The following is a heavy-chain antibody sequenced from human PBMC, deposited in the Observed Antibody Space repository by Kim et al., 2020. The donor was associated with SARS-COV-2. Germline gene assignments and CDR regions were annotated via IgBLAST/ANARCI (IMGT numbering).Heavy chain of an antibody. V-gene: IGHV3-30-3*01. Sequence: GGSLRLSCAASGFTFSSYAMHWVRQAPGKGLEWVAIISYDGSNKYYADSAKGRFTISRDNSKNTLYLQMNSLRAEDTAVYYCARPLGGTYHYGMDVWGQG. CDR1: GFTFSSYA. CDR3: ARPLGGTYHYGMDV. CDR2: ISYDGSNK. D-gene: IGHD1-26*01. J-gene: IGHJ6*02.